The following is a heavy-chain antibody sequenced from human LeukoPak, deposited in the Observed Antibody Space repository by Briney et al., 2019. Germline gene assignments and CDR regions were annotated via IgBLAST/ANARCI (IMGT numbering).Heavy chain of an antibody. D-gene: IGHD4-23*01. CDR3: VSNYGGNSVFDY. V-gene: IGHV3-64D*06. Sequence: GGSLRLSCSASGFTFSSYAMHWVRQAPGKGLEYVSAIRSNGGSTYYANSVKGRFTISKDNSKNTLYLQMSSLRAEDTAVYYCVSNYGGNSVFDYWGQGTPVTVSS. CDR1: GFTFSSYA. J-gene: IGHJ4*02. CDR2: IRSNGGST.